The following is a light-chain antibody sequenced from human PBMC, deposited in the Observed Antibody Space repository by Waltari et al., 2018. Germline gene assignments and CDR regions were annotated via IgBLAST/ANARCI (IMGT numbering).Light chain of an antibody. CDR1: QSVGTW. CDR2: MAS. Sequence: DIQITQSPSTLSASVGDRVTISCRASQSVGTWLAWYQQKPGKAPKLLIYMASSLESGVPSRFSGSGSGTEFTLTISSLQPDDFATYSCQQYSSFSTFGQGTKVDI. V-gene: IGKV1-5*03. J-gene: IGKJ2*01. CDR3: QQYSSFST.